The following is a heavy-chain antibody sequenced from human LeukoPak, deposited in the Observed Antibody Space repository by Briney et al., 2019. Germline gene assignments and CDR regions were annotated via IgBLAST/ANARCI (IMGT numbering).Heavy chain of an antibody. V-gene: IGHV1-69*13. Sequence: ASVKVSCKASGYTFTGYYMHWVRQAPGQGLEWMGGIIPIFGTANYAQKFQGRVTITADESTSTAYMELSSLRSEDTAVYYCARDLYCSSTSCYGRRYGMDVWGQGTTVTVSS. CDR1: GYTFTGYY. D-gene: IGHD2-2*01. CDR3: ARDLYCSSTSCYGRRYGMDV. CDR2: IIPIFGTA. J-gene: IGHJ6*02.